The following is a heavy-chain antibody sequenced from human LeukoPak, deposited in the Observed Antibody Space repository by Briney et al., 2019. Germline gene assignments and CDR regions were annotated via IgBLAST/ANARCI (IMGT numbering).Heavy chain of an antibody. V-gene: IGHV1-2*02. D-gene: IGHD3-3*01. CDR2: INPNSGCT. J-gene: IGHJ4*02. Sequence: ASVEVSCKASGYTFTRYYMHWVRQAPGQGLEWMGCINPNSGCTNYAQKFQGRGNIIRDTAISTAYMELSRLRSDDPAVYYCASGYNLRFLEWSPFDYWGQGTLVTVSS. CDR1: GYTFTRYY. CDR3: ASGYNLRFLEWSPFDY.